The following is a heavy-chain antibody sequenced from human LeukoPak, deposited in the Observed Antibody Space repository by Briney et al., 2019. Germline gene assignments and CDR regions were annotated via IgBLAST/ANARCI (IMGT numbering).Heavy chain of an antibody. CDR1: GGSISSYY. V-gene: IGHV4-59*01. D-gene: IGHD3-22*01. CDR3: ARGGYYDSSGYYPLGY. J-gene: IGHJ4*02. Sequence: SETLSLTCTASGGSISSYYWSWIRQPPGKGLEWIGYIYYSGSTNYNPSLKSRVTISVDTSKNQFSLKLSSVTAADTAVYYCARGGYYDSSGYYPLGYWGQGTLVTVSS. CDR2: IYYSGST.